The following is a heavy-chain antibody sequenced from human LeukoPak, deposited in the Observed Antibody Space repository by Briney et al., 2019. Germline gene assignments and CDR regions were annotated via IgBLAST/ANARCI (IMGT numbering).Heavy chain of an antibody. CDR2: ISSSSSYT. Sequence: GGSLRLSCAGSGSTFSSYTMSWVRQAPGKGLEWISSISSSSSYTYYADPAKGRFTISRDNTKRSLVLQMNSLRAEDTAVYYCVRAHGTYAPLGYWGQGILVTVSS. V-gene: IGHV3-21*01. CDR1: GSTFSSYT. D-gene: IGHD2-2*01. CDR3: VRAHGTYAPLGY. J-gene: IGHJ4*02.